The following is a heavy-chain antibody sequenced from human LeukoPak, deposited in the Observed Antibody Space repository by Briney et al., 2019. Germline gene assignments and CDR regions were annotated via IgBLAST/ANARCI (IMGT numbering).Heavy chain of an antibody. Sequence: GESLKISCKGSGYSFTSYWIGWVRQMPGKGLEWMGIIYPGDSDTRYSPSFQGQVTISADKSISTAYLQWSSLKASDTAMYYCARHGTVGYSSSWYDLILDYWGQGTLVTVSS. D-gene: IGHD6-13*01. CDR3: ARHGTVGYSSSWYDLILDY. CDR2: IYPGDSDT. CDR1: GYSFTSYW. J-gene: IGHJ4*02. V-gene: IGHV5-51*01.